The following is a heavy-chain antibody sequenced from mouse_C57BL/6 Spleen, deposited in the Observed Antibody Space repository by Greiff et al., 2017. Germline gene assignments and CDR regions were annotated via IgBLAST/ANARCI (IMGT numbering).Heavy chain of an antibody. CDR3: ARRDGYPHYYAMDY. CDR1: GFTFSDYY. D-gene: IGHD2-3*01. J-gene: IGHJ4*01. CDR2: ISNGGGST. V-gene: IGHV5-12*01. Sequence: EVKVVESGGGLVQPGGSLKLSCAASGFTFSDYYMYWVRQTPEKRLEWVAYISNGGGSTYYPDTVKGRFTISRDNAKNTLYLQMSRLKSEDTAMYYCARRDGYPHYYAMDYWGQGTSVTVSS.